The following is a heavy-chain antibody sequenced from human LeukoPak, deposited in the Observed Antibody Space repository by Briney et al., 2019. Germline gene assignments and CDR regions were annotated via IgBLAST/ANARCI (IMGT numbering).Heavy chain of an antibody. CDR3: ARRQAFRRQSAFDI. CDR2: INHSGST. V-gene: IGHV4-34*01. CDR1: GGSFSGYY. Sequence: PSETLSLTCAVYGGSFSGYYWSWIRQPPGKGLVWIGEINHSGSTNYNPSLKSRVTISVDTSKNQFSLKLSSVTAADTAVYYCARRQAFRRQSAFDIWGQGTMVTVSS. D-gene: IGHD3-3*02. J-gene: IGHJ3*02.